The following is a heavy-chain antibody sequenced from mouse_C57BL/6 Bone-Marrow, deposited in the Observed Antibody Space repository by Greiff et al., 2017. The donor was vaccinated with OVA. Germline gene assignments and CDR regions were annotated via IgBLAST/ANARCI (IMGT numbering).Heavy chain of an antibody. V-gene: IGHV1-69*01. CDR2: IDPSDSYT. Sequence: QVQLQQPGAELVMPGASVKLSCKASGYTFTSYWMHWVKQRPGQGLEWIGEIDPSDSYTNYNQKFKGKSTLTVDKSSSTAYMQLSSLTSEDSAVYYCAKRHNSNYDYFDYWGQGTTLTVSS. D-gene: IGHD2-5*01. CDR3: AKRHNSNYDYFDY. J-gene: IGHJ2*01. CDR1: GYTFTSYW.